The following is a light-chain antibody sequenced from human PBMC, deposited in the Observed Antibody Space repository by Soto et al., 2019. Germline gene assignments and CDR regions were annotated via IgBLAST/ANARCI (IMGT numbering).Light chain of an antibody. J-gene: IGKJ5*01. CDR1: QSVSSY. Sequence: EIVLTQSPATLSLSPGERATLSCRASQSVSSYLAWYQQKPGQAPRLLIYDASNRATGIPARFSGSGSGTDFTLTISSLEPEDFAVYYCQQYDKWFSITFGQGTRLEIK. CDR3: QQYDKWFSIT. CDR2: DAS. V-gene: IGKV3-11*01.